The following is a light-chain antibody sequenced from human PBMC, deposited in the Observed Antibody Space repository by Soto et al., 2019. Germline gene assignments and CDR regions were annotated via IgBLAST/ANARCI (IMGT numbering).Light chain of an antibody. J-gene: IGKJ4*01. Sequence: DIQMTQSPSSVSASVGDRVTITCRASQGISSWLAWHQQKPGKAPKLLIYDASSLESGVPSRLSGSGSGTEFTLTISSLQPDDFATYYCQQYYDYPLTFGGGTKVDIK. CDR3: QQYYDYPLT. V-gene: IGKV1D-16*01. CDR2: DAS. CDR1: QGISSW.